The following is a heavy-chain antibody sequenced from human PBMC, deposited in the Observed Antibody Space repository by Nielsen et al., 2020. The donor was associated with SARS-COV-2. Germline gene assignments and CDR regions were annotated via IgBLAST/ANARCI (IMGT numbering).Heavy chain of an antibody. CDR3: ARGRFLERL. Sequence: SETLSLTCTVSGGSISSGGYYWSWIRQPPGKGLEWIGYIYYSGSTNYNPSLKSRVTISVDTSKNQFSLKLSSVTAADTAVYYCARGRFLERLRGQGTLVTVSS. CDR2: IYYSGST. D-gene: IGHD3-3*01. V-gene: IGHV4-61*08. CDR1: GGSISSGGYY. J-gene: IGHJ4*02.